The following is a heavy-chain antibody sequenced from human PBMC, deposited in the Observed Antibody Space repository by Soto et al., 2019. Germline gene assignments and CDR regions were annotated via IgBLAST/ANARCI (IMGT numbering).Heavy chain of an antibody. CDR2: ISAYNGNT. CDR3: ARPRGNYDILTGRMANYYYGMDV. V-gene: IGHV1-18*04. Sequence: ASVKVSCKASGYTFTSYGISWVRQAPGQGLEWMGWISAYNGNTNYAQKLQGRVTMTTDTSTSTAYMELRSLRPDDTAVYYCARPRGNYDILTGRMANYYYGMDVWGQGTTVTVSS. CDR1: GYTFTSYG. J-gene: IGHJ6*02. D-gene: IGHD3-9*01.